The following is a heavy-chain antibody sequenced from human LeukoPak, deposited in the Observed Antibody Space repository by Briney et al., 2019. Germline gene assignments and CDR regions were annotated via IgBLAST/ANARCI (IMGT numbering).Heavy chain of an antibody. CDR1: GGSISGYY. Sequence: SETLSLTCTVSGGSISGYYWSWIRQPPGKGLEWIGYIFYSGSTNYNPSLKSRVTISVDTSKNQFSLKLTSVTAADTAVYYCARVGYSYGYSKYYFDYWGQGTLVTVSS. CDR3: ARVGYSYGYSKYYFDY. J-gene: IGHJ4*02. CDR2: IFYSGST. V-gene: IGHV4-59*01. D-gene: IGHD5-18*01.